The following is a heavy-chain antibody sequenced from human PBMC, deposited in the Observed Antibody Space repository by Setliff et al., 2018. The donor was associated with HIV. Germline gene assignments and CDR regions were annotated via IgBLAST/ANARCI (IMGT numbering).Heavy chain of an antibody. CDR2: IYWDDNK. CDR3: AHVEGGGNSAYFDF. D-gene: IGHD2-21*02. Sequence: SGPTLVNPTQTLTLTCTFSGFSLSTSGVGVGWIRQPPGKALEWLSVIYWDDNKRYSPSLKSRLTISKDTSKNQVVLTMTNMDPVDTATYYCAHVEGGGNSAYFDFWGQGTLVTVSS. CDR1: GFSLSTSGVG. J-gene: IGHJ4*02. V-gene: IGHV2-5*02.